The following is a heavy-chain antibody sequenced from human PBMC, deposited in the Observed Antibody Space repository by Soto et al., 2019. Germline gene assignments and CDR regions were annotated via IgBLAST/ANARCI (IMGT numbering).Heavy chain of an antibody. CDR2: INPNSGGT. Sequence: ASVKVSCKASGYTFTGYYMHWVRQAPGQGLEWMGWINPNSGGTNYAQKFQGWVTMTRDTSISTAYMELSRLRSDDTAVYYCARDFRNYDFWSGYRNWFDPWGQGTLVTVS. CDR3: ARDFRNYDFWSGYRNWFDP. D-gene: IGHD3-3*01. J-gene: IGHJ5*02. V-gene: IGHV1-2*04. CDR1: GYTFTGYY.